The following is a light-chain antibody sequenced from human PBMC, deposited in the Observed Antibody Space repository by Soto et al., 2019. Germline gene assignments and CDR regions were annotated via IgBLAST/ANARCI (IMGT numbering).Light chain of an antibody. V-gene: IGKV3-15*01. Sequence: VMTQKPVTLSLSLGARASLSCRASQSVSIHLAWYQQKPGQAPRLLIYDTSTRATGIPARFSGSGSGTEFTLTISSLQSEDFAVYYCQQYSNWPPITFGQGTRLEIK. CDR1: QSVSIH. CDR3: QQYSNWPPIT. CDR2: DTS. J-gene: IGKJ5*01.